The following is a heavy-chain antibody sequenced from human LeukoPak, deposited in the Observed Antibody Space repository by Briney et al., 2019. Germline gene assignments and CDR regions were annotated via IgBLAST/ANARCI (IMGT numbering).Heavy chain of an antibody. V-gene: IGHV4-34*01. CDR2: INHSGST. Sequence: SETLSLTCAVYGGSFSGYYWSWIRQPPGKGLEWIEEINHSGSTNYNPSLKSRVTISVDTSKNQFSLKLSSVTAADTAVYYCARGSVVVVAAVVVAGPYFDYWGPGTLVTVSS. CDR1: GGSFSGYY. D-gene: IGHD2-15*01. J-gene: IGHJ4*02. CDR3: ARGSVVVVAAVVVAGPYFDY.